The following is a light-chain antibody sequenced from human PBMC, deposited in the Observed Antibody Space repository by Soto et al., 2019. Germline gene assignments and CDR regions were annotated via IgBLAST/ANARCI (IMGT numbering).Light chain of an antibody. CDR3: SSYAGSNNFV. J-gene: IGLJ1*01. CDR2: EVS. CDR1: SSDVGGYNY. V-gene: IGLV2-8*01. Sequence: QSALTQPPSASGSPGQSVTISCTGTSSDVGGYNYVSWYQQHPGKAPKLMIYEVSERPSGVPDRFPGSKSSNTASLTVSGLQAEDEADYYCSSYAGSNNFVFGTGTKVPVL.